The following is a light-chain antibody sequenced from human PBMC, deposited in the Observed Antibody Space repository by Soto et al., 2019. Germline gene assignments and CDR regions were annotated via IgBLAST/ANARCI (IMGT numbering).Light chain of an antibody. V-gene: IGKV1-27*01. J-gene: IGKJ4*01. CDR2: AAS. CDR3: LRYLTVSLP. CDR1: QGISNY. Sequence: IPVAPASSKLSASVGDRATITCRASQGISNYLAWYQQKPGKVPKLLIYAASTLQSGVPSRFSGSVSGTDFTLTMSCLWPHGVAADSCLRYLTVSLPFGWGTKVDIK.